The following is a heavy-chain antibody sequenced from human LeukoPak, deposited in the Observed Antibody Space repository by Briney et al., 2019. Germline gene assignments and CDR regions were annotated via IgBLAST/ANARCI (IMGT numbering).Heavy chain of an antibody. J-gene: IGHJ4*02. Sequence: GGSLRLSCAAYGFTFSSYSMNWVRQTPGKGLEWVSYIGTSSSIIYYAASVKGRFTISRDNAKNSLYLQMNRLRDEDTAVYYCARHDYAGTSGDYWGQGTLVTVSS. CDR1: GFTFSSYS. CDR2: IGTSSSII. V-gene: IGHV3-48*02. D-gene: IGHD4-23*01. CDR3: ARHDYAGTSGDY.